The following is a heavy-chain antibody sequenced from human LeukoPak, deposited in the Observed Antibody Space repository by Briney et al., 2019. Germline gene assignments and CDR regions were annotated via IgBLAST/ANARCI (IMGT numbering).Heavy chain of an antibody. CDR2: ISGSGGST. V-gene: IGHV3-23*01. D-gene: IGHD5-18*01. Sequence: GGSLRLSCAASGFSVSSNYMSWVRQAPGKGLEWVSAISGSGGSTYYADSVKGRFTISRDNSKNTLYLQMNSLRAEDTAVYYCAPSNGFGIQLWFDYWGQGTLVTVSS. J-gene: IGHJ4*02. CDR3: APSNGFGIQLWFDY. CDR1: GFSVSSNY.